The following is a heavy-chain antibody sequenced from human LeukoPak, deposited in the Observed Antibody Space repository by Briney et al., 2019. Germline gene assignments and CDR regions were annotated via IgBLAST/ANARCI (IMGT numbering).Heavy chain of an antibody. V-gene: IGHV1-69*13. D-gene: IGHD3-3*01. Sequence: SVKVSCKASGGTFSSYAISWVRQAPGQGLEWMGGIIPIFGTANYAQKFQGRVTITADESTSTAYMELSSLRSEDTAVYYCARDRNDFWRGSRFDYWGQGTLVTVSS. J-gene: IGHJ4*02. CDR1: GGTFSSYA. CDR3: ARDRNDFWRGSRFDY. CDR2: IIPIFGTA.